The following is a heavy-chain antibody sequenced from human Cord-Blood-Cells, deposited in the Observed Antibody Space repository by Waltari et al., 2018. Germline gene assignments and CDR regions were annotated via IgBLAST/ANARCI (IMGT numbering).Heavy chain of an antibody. V-gene: IGHV1-2*02. CDR3: ARDGTYDPPDY. CDR1: GYTFTGYY. Sequence: QVQLVQSGAEVKKPGASVKVSCKASGYTFTGYYMHWVRQAPGQGLEWMGWINPNSGGTTYAQKFQGRVTMTRDTSISTAYMELSRLRSDDTAVYYCARDGTYDPPDYWGQGTLVTVSS. CDR2: INPNSGGT. D-gene: IGHD5-12*01. J-gene: IGHJ4*02.